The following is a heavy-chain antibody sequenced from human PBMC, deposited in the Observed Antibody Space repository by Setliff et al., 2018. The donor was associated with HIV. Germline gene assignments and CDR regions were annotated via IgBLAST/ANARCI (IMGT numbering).Heavy chain of an antibody. Sequence: SGPTLVNPTQTLTLTCTFSGFSLSTNGVGVGWIRQPPGKALEWLALIYWDDDKRYNSSLRTRLTITEDTSKNQVVLIMTNMDPLDTAAYFCAHKGPDALREDFDYWGQGTLVTVSS. J-gene: IGHJ4*02. V-gene: IGHV2-5*02. CDR2: IYWDDDK. CDR3: AHKGPDALREDFDY. CDR1: GFSLSTNGVG. D-gene: IGHD2-8*01.